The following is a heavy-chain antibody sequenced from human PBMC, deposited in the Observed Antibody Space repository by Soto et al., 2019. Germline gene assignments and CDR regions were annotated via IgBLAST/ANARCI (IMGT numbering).Heavy chain of an antibody. Sequence: RLSCTASGLTFSSNAMSLVRQAPGKGLEWVSVITDTGGDSLYADSVRGRFTISRDNSKKTLYLQMNSLRAEDTAIYYCARASGESYPGSRVFDSRGQGTRVTVSS. J-gene: IGHJ4*02. V-gene: IGHV3-23*01. CDR2: ITDTGGDS. D-gene: IGHD3-10*01. CDR3: ARASGESYPGSRVFDS. CDR1: GLTFSSNA.